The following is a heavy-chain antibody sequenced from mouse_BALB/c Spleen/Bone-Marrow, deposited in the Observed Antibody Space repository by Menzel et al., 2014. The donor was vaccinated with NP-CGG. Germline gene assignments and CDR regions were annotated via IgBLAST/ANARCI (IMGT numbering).Heavy chain of an antibody. V-gene: IGHV4-1*02. CDR3: ARLGYYGSFAF. Sequence: GIDFSRFWMSWVRQAPGKGLEWIGEINPDSSTINYTPSLKDKFIISRDNAKNTLYLQMSKVRSEDTALYYCARLGYYGSFAFWGQGTLVTVSA. J-gene: IGHJ3*01. CDR1: GIDFSRFW. D-gene: IGHD1-2*01. CDR2: INPDSSTI.